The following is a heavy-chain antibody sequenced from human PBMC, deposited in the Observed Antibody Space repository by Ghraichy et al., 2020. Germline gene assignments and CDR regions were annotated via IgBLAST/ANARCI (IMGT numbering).Heavy chain of an antibody. J-gene: IGHJ4*02. V-gene: IGHV3-23*01. CDR2: ISGSGGST. D-gene: IGHD3-3*01. CDR1: GFTFSSYA. Sequence: GGSLRLSCAASGFTFSSYAMSWVRQAPGKGLEWVSAISGSGGSTYYADSVKGRFTISRDNSKNTLYLQMNSLRAEDTAVYYCANCFWRLRFLESDYWGQGTLVTVSS. CDR3: ANCFWRLRFLESDY.